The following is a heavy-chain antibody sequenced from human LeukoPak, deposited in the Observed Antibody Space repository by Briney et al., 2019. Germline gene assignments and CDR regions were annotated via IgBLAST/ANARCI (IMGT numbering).Heavy chain of an antibody. D-gene: IGHD3-22*01. CDR2: IYPGDSDT. CDR3: ARSRNYYDSSGYYSSYYYMDV. Sequence: GESLKISCKGSGYSFTSYWIGWVRQMPGKGLEWMGIIYPGDSDTRYSPSFQGQVTISADKSISTAYLQWSSLKASDTAMYYCARSRNYYDSSGYYSSYYYMDVWGKGTTVTVSS. J-gene: IGHJ6*03. V-gene: IGHV5-51*01. CDR1: GYSFTSYW.